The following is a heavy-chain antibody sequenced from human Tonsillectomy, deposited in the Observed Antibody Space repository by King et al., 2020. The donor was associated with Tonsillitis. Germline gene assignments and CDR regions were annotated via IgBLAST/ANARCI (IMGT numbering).Heavy chain of an antibody. V-gene: IGHV3-30*18. CDR2: IGSDGGKK. CDR1: GFDLGIYA. D-gene: IGHD7-27*01. Sequence: LVQSGGGVVQPGRSLRISCAASGFDLGIYAMHWVRQAPGKGLEWVAVIGSDGGKKFYADSVKGRFTISRDNSRDMVFLHMDTLRPEDTAVYYCAKPDITGDWFFNLWGRGTLVLVSS. J-gene: IGHJ2*01. CDR3: AKPDITGDWFFNL.